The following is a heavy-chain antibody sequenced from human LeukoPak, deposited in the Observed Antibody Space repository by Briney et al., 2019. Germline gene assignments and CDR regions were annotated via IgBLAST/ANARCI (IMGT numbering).Heavy chain of an antibody. CDR3: AKPLGSSGDY. D-gene: IGHD6-19*01. Sequence: GGSLRLSCAASGFTFSSYGMHWVRQAPGKGLEWVAVISYDGSNKYYADSVKGRFTISRDNSKNTLYLQMNSLRAEDTAVYYCAKPLGSSGDYWGQGTLVTVSS. CDR2: ISYDGSNK. CDR1: GFTFSSYG. J-gene: IGHJ4*02. V-gene: IGHV3-30*18.